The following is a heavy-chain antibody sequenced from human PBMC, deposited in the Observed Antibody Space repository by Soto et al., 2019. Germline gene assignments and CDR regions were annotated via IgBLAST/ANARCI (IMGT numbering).Heavy chain of an antibody. CDR1: GFTFSNYD. J-gene: IGHJ6*02. CDR3: AKDGGDIAVGEHYYYGMDV. Sequence: GGSLRLSCAASGFTFSNYDMYWVRLATGKGLEWVAVISYDGSNKYYADSVKGRFTISRDNSKNTLYLQMNSLRAEDTAVYYCAKDGGDIAVGEHYYYGMDVWGQGTTVTVSS. V-gene: IGHV3-30*18. D-gene: IGHD6-19*01. CDR2: ISYDGSNK.